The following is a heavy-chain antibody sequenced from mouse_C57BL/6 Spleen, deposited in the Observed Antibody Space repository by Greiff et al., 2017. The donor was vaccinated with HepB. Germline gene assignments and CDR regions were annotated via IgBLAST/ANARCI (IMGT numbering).Heavy chain of an antibody. J-gene: IGHJ1*03. CDR3: DRDPNYYGSSYGYFDV. CDR2: IYPGDGDT. D-gene: IGHD1-1*01. V-gene: IGHV1-82*01. Sequence: QVQLQQSGPELVKPGASVKISCKASGYAFSSSWMNWVKQRPGKGLEWIGRIYPGDGDTNYNGKFKGKATLTADKSSSTAYMQLSSLTSEDSAVYFCDRDPNYYGSSYGYFDVWGTGTTVTVSS. CDR1: GYAFSSSW.